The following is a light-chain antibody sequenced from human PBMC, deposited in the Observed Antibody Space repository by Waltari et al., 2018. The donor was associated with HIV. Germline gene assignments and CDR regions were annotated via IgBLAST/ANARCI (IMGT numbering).Light chain of an antibody. CDR2: GNS. CDR1: SSNIGAGYD. CDR3: QSYDSSLSGSYV. Sequence: QSVLTQPPSVSGAPGQRVTISCTGSSSNIGAGYDVHWYQQLPGTAPKLLIYGNSNRPSGVPDRFSVSKSGTSASLAITGLQAEDEADYYCQSYDSSLSGSYVFGTGTKVTVL. J-gene: IGLJ1*01. V-gene: IGLV1-40*01.